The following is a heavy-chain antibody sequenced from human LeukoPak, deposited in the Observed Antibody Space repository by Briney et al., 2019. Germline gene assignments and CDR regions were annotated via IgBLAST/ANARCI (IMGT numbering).Heavy chain of an antibody. CDR2: ISGGGGST. CDR3: AKVLDSSGWYHYYGMDV. V-gene: IGHV3-23*01. Sequence: GGSLRLSCAASGFTFSSYAMSWVRQAPGKGLEWVSAISGGGGSTFYADSVKGRFTISSDNSKNTLYLQMNSLRAEDTAVYYCAKVLDSSGWYHYYGMDVWGQGTTVTVSS. D-gene: IGHD6-19*01. J-gene: IGHJ6*02. CDR1: GFTFSSYA.